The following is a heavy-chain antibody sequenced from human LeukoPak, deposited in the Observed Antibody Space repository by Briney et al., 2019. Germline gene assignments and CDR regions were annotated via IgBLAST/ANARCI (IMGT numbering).Heavy chain of an antibody. V-gene: IGHV3-21*01. Sequence: GGSLRLSCAASGFTFDNCTMNWVRQALGKGLEWVSSITSSGRYKYYADSVKGRFTISRDNSKNMLYLQTNSLRAEDTAVYYCAKNELLWFGEFDAFDIWGQGTMVTVSS. CDR2: ITSSGRYK. J-gene: IGHJ3*02. D-gene: IGHD3-10*01. CDR1: GFTFDNCT. CDR3: AKNELLWFGEFDAFDI.